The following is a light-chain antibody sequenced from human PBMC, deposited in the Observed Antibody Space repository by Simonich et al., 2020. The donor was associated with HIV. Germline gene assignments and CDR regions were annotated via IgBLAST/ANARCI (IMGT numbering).Light chain of an antibody. CDR3: QQYNGYPLT. J-gene: IGKJ4*01. CDR2: DAA. Sequence: AIQLTQSPSSLSASVGDRVTITCRTSQDIRSALAWYQQKPGKTPRVLIYDAARLESGVPSMFSGSGSGTDFTLTISGLQPEDFAVYYCQQYNGYPLTFGGGTKVEIK. V-gene: IGKV1-13*02. CDR1: QDIRSA.